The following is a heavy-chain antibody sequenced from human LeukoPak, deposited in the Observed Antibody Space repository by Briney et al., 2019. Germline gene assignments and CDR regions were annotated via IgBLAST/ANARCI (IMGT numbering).Heavy chain of an antibody. CDR1: GFTFSSYA. CDR3: AKDFDLELVDFWSGYSSFDY. V-gene: IGHV3-23*01. Sequence: QTGGSLRLSCAASGFTFSSYAMSWVRQAPGKGLEWVSAISGSGGSTYYADSVKGRFTISRDNSKNTLYLQMNSLRAEDTAVYYCAKDFDLELVDFWSGYSSFDYWGQGTLVTVSS. D-gene: IGHD3-3*01. CDR2: ISGSGGST. J-gene: IGHJ4*02.